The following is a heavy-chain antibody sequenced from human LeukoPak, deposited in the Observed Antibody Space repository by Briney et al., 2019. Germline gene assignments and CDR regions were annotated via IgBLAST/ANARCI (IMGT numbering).Heavy chain of an antibody. V-gene: IGHV3-53*01. CDR3: ARTDSSYFDY. J-gene: IGHJ4*02. Sequence: GGSLRLSCATSGFTVSSNYMSWVRQAPGKGLEWVSVIYDSGTTYYADSVKGRFLIFRDTSKNTVDLQMNSLRAEDTAVYYCARTDSSYFDYWGQGTLVTVSS. CDR1: GFTVSSNY. CDR2: IYDSGTT. D-gene: IGHD6-13*01.